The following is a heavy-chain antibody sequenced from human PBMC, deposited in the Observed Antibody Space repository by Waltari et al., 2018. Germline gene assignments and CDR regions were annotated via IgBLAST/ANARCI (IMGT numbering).Heavy chain of an antibody. J-gene: IGHJ3*02. CDR3: ANVYGDYGPDAFDI. D-gene: IGHD4-17*01. CDR1: GGSFSGYY. Sequence: QVQLQQWGAGLLKPSETLSLTCAVYGGSFSGYYWSWIRQPPGKGLEWIGEINHSGSTTYNPSLKSRVTISVDTSKNQFSLKLSSVTAADTAVYYCANVYGDYGPDAFDIWGQGTMVTVSS. CDR2: INHSGST. V-gene: IGHV4-34*01.